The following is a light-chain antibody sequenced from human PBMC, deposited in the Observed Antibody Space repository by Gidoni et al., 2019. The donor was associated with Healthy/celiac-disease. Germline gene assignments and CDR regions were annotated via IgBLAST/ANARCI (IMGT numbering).Light chain of an antibody. CDR2: AAS. J-gene: IGKJ1*01. Sequence: DIQMTQSPSSVSASVGDRVTITCRARQVISSWLAWYQQKPGKAPKLLIYAASSLQSGVPSRFSGSGSGTDFTLTISSLQPEDFATYYCQQANSFPPRIPRVAFGQGTKVEIK. CDR1: QVISSW. V-gene: IGKV1-12*01. CDR3: QQANSFPPRIPRVA.